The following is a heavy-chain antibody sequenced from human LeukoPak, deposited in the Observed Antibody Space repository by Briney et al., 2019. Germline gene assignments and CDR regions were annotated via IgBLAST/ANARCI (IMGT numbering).Heavy chain of an antibody. CDR2: IWYDGSNK. V-gene: IGHV3-30*02. CDR1: GFTFSSYV. J-gene: IGHJ4*02. CDR3: AKDRFGSFYYFDY. Sequence: GGSLRLSCAASGFTFSSYVMHWVRQAPGKGLEWVAFIWYDGSNKYYADSVKGRFTISRDNSKNTLYLQMNSLRAEDTAVYYCAKDRFGSFYYFDYWGQGNLVTVSS. D-gene: IGHD3-3*01.